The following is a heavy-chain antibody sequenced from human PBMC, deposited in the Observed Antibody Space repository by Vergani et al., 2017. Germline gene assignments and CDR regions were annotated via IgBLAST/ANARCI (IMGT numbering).Heavy chain of an antibody. CDR1: GYTFTSYD. Sequence: QVQLVQSGAEVKKPGASVKVSCKASGYTFTSYDINWVRQAPGQGLEWMGWNNPNSGGTNYAQKFQGRVTMTRDTSISTAYMELSRLRSDDTAVYYCARVGWDIVLMVYDYWGQGTLVTVSS. CDR2: NNPNSGGT. D-gene: IGHD2-8*01. J-gene: IGHJ4*02. V-gene: IGHV1-2*02. CDR3: ARVGWDIVLMVYDY.